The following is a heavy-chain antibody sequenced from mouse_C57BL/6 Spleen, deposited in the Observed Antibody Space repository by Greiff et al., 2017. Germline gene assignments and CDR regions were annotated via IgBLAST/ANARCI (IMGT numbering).Heavy chain of an antibody. D-gene: IGHD1-1*01. Sequence: DAGGGLVQPKGSLKLSCAASGFSFNTYAMNWVRQAPGKGLEWVARIRSKSNNYATYYADSVKDRFTISRDDSESMLYLQMNNLKTEDTAMYYCVGRGYGSSRNWYFDVWGSGTTVTVSS. J-gene: IGHJ1*01. CDR2: IRSKSNNYAT. CDR3: VGRGYGSSRNWYFDV. V-gene: IGHV10-1*01. CDR1: GFSFNTYA.